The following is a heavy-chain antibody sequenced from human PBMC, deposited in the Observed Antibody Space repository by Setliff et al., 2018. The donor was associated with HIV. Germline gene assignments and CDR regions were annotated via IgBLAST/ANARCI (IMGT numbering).Heavy chain of an antibody. V-gene: IGHV4-34*01. Sequence: SETLSLTCGVDDGSFSGYSWSWIRQSPGKGLEWIGEVSRGGSTTYNPSLTGRVSVSVDTSKSQFSLKLTNVTAADAAVYYCAGAVCPSLNCYSFFNYWGHGSLVTSPQ. CDR1: DGSFSGYS. J-gene: IGHJ4*01. CDR2: VSRGGST. CDR3: AGAVCPSLNCYSFFNY. D-gene: IGHD2-15*01.